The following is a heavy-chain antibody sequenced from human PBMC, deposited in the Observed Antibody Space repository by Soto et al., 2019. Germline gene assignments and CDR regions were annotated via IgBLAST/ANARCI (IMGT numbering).Heavy chain of an antibody. CDR2: IVVGSGNT. J-gene: IGHJ6*02. CDR1: GFTFTSSA. D-gene: IGHD6-13*01. V-gene: IGHV1-58*01. CDR3: AATAAAGTPLYYYGMDV. Sequence: QMQLVQSGPEVKKPGTSVKVSCKASGFTFTSSAVQWVRQARGQRLEWIGWIVVGSGNTNYAQKFQERVTITRDMSTSTAYMELSSLRSEDTAVYYCAATAAAGTPLYYYGMDVWGQGTTVTVSS.